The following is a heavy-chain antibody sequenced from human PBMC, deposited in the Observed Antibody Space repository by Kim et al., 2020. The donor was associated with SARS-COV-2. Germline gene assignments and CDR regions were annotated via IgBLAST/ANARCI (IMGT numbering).Heavy chain of an antibody. Sequence: GGSLRLSCAASGFTFSSYAMSWVRQAPGKGLEWVSAISGSGGSTYYADSVKGRFTISRDNSKNTLYLQMNSLRAEDTAVYYCANLYDSSGYQNWFDPWGQGTLVTVSS. V-gene: IGHV3-23*01. CDR3: ANLYDSSGYQNWFDP. CDR2: ISGSGGST. CDR1: GFTFSSYA. D-gene: IGHD3-22*01. J-gene: IGHJ5*02.